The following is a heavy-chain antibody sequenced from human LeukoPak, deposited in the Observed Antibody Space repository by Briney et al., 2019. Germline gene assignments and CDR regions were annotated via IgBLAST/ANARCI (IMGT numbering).Heavy chain of an antibody. CDR2: IYYSGST. CDR1: GGSISSYY. J-gene: IGHJ5*02. CDR3: ARGLANYDYVWGSYRNWFDP. Sequence: SETLSLTCTVSGGSISSYYWSWIRQPPGKGLEWIGYIYYSGSTNYNPSLKSRVTISVDTSKNQFSLKLSSVTAADTAVYYCARGLANYDYVWGSYRNWFDPWGQGTLVTVSS. D-gene: IGHD3-16*02. V-gene: IGHV4-59*08.